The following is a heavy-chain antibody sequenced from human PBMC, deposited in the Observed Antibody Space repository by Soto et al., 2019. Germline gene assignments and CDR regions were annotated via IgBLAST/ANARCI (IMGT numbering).Heavy chain of an antibody. CDR1: GGTFSSYA. CDR2: IIPIFGTA. J-gene: IGHJ4*02. V-gene: IGHV1-69*13. CDR3: ARVNGSYYDSWYYFDY. Sequence: ASVKVSCKASGGTFSSYAISWVRQAPGQGLEWMGGIIPIFGTANYAQKFQGRVTITADESTSTAYMELSSLRSEDTAVYYCARVNGSYYDSWYYFDYWGQGTLVTVSS. D-gene: IGHD3-22*01.